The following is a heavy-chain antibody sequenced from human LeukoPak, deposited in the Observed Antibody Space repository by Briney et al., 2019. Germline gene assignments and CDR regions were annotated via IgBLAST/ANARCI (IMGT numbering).Heavy chain of an antibody. CDR3: ARGYDILTNAFDY. CDR1: GFTFSSYS. J-gene: IGHJ4*02. CDR2: ISLSGSAI. D-gene: IGHD3-9*01. V-gene: IGHV3-48*04. Sequence: GGSLRLSCAASGFTFSSYSMSWVRQAPGKGLEWVSYISLSGSAIYYADSVKGRFTISRDNAKNSLYLQMNSLRAEDTAVYYCARGYDILTNAFDYWGQGTLVTVSS.